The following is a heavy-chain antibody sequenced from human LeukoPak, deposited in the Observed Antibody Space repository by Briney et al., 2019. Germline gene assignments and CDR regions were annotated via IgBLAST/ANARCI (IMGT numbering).Heavy chain of an antibody. V-gene: IGHV1-18*04. Sequence: AASVTVSCKASGYTFTSHGISWVRQAPGQGLEWMGWVSTYNGNTNYVPKYQGRVTMTTDTSTSTAYMELRSLRSDDTAVYYCARDVDTATDQINDYWGQGTLVTVSS. CDR2: VSTYNGNT. J-gene: IGHJ4*02. CDR3: ARDVDTATDQINDY. CDR1: GYTFTSHG. D-gene: IGHD5-18*01.